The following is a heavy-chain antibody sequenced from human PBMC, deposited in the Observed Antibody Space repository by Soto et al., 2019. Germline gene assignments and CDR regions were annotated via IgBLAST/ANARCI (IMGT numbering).Heavy chain of an antibody. V-gene: IGHV1-69*13. J-gene: IGHJ6*02. Sequence: SVKVSCKAAAGTFRSYAMSWVRQAPGQGLEWMGGIIPMFGTPNYAQNFKGRLTITADESTRTAYMELSSLRSEDTAVYYCAGSVVAVIAFGYQYYGMDAWGQGTTVTVSS. CDR1: AGTFRSYA. D-gene: IGHD2-21*01. CDR2: IIPMFGTP. CDR3: AGSVVAVIAFGYQYYGMDA.